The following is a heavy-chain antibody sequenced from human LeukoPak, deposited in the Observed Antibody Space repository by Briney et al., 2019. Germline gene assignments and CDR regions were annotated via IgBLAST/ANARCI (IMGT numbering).Heavy chain of an antibody. D-gene: IGHD5-12*01. CDR1: GFTFSDYY. CDR3: ARERSLATVDYYYYYYMDV. J-gene: IGHJ6*03. CDR2: IKQDGSEK. V-gene: IGHV3-7*01. Sequence: GGSLRLSCAASGFTFSDYYMSWVRQAPGKGLEWVANIKQDGSEKYYVDSVKGRFTISRDNAKNSLYLQMNSLRAEDTAVYYCARERSLATVDYYYYYYMDVWGKGTTVTVSS.